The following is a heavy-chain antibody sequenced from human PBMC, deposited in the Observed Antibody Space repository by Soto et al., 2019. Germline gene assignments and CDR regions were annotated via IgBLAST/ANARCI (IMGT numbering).Heavy chain of an antibody. Sequence: SETLSLTCTVSGGSISSGDYYWSWIRQPPGKGLEWIGYIYYSGSTYYNPSLKSRVTISVDTSKNQFSLKLSSVTAADPAVYFCAKVGLGDGFKWGAFDIWGQGTMVTVSS. V-gene: IGHV4-30-4*01. CDR2: IYYSGST. CDR3: AKVGLGDGFKWGAFDI. J-gene: IGHJ3*02. CDR1: GGSISSGDYY. D-gene: IGHD1-26*01.